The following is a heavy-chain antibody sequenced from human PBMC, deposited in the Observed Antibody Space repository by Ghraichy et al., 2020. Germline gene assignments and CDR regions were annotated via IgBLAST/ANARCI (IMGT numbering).Heavy chain of an antibody. CDR2: INHSGST. Sequence: LSLPCAVYGGSFSGYYWSWIRQPPGKGLEWIGEINHSGSTNYNPSLKSRVTISVDTSKNQFSLKLSSVTAADTAVYYCARGKGESSGYAFDIWGQGTMVTVSS. J-gene: IGHJ3*02. V-gene: IGHV4-34*01. CDR1: GGSFSGYY. CDR3: ARGKGESSGYAFDI. D-gene: IGHD6-19*01.